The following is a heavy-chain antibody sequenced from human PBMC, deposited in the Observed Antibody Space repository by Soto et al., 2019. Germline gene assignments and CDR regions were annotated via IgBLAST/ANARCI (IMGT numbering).Heavy chain of an antibody. D-gene: IGHD6-6*01. J-gene: IGHJ5*02. CDR1: GGTLNSQS. CDR2: IIPMFGTP. V-gene: IGHV1-69*06. Sequence: QVQVFQSGAEVKKPGSSVRVSCKVSGGTLNSQSITWVRQAPGQGLEWMGGIIPMFGTPTDAQKFRGRVTLSAETSTSTVYMELRSLSSQDTAVYYCATSLAARRKPYNWLDAWGQGTLVTVSS. CDR3: ATSLAARRKPYNWLDA.